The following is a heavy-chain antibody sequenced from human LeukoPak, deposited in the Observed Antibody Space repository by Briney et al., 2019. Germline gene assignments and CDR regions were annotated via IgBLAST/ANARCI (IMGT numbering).Heavy chain of an antibody. CDR3: ARGRGSSWYFDY. CDR1: GSIFTSYW. CDR2: IYPGDSDT. J-gene: IGHJ4*02. Sequence: GASLKISCKGSGSIFTSYWIGWVRQLPGKGLERMGIIYPGDSDTRYSPSFQGQVTISADKSISTAYLQWSSLKASDTAMYYCARGRGSSWYFDYWGQGTLVTVSS. D-gene: IGHD6-13*01. V-gene: IGHV5-51*01.